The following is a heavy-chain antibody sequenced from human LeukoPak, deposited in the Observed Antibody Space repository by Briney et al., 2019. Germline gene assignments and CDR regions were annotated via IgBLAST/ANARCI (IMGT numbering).Heavy chain of an antibody. D-gene: IGHD5-18*01. J-gene: IGHJ4*02. Sequence: GGSLRLACAASEFTFSSYAMHWVRQAPGKGLEWVAVISYDGSNKYYADSVKGRFTISRDNSKNTLYLQMNSLRAEDTAVYYCAREGGYSYGSDYWGQGTLVTVSS. V-gene: IGHV3-30-3*01. CDR1: EFTFSSYA. CDR2: ISYDGSNK. CDR3: AREGGYSYGSDY.